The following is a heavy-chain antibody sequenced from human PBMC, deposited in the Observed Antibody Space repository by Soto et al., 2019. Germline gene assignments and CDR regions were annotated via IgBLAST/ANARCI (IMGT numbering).Heavy chain of an antibody. CDR3: TRDASRDSSARGWFDP. V-gene: IGHV3-21*01. Sequence: GGSLRLSCAASGFTFRSFTMNWVRQAPGKGLEWVSTISSNSAYIYYTDALRGRFTISRDNAKNSLHLQMNSLRAEDTAVYYCTRDASRDSSARGWFDPWGPGTLVTVAS. D-gene: IGHD6-13*01. CDR1: GFTFRSFT. CDR2: ISSNSAYI. J-gene: IGHJ5*02.